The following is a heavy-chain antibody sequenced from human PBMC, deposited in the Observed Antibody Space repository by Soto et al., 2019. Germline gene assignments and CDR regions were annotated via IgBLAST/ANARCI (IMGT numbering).Heavy chain of an antibody. CDR2: IIPTFGTA. V-gene: IGHV1-69*13. J-gene: IGHJ4*02. D-gene: IGHD3-22*01. Sequence: SVKVSCKASGGTFSSYAISWVRQAPGQGLEWMGGIIPTFGTANYAQKFQGRVTITADESTSTAYMELSSLRSEDTAVYYCAMYYYDSSGYYSGFDYWGQGTLVTVSS. CDR1: GGTFSSYA. CDR3: AMYYYDSSGYYSGFDY.